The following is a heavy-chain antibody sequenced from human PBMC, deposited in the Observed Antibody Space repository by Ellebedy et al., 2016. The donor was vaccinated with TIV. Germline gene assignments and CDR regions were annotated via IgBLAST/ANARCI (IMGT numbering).Heavy chain of an antibody. J-gene: IGHJ5*01. D-gene: IGHD4-17*01. CDR1: GFSFRRYW. Sequence: PGGSLRLSCAASGFSFRRYWMSWVRQAPGKGLEWVANIYQDGSEKYYVDSVEGRFTISRDNAKNELYLQMKSLKVEDTAVYYCARRGSYRDYAVHVNSWFDSWGQGTPVTVSP. CDR3: ARRGSYRDYAVHVNSWFDS. V-gene: IGHV3-7*01. CDR2: IYQDGSEK.